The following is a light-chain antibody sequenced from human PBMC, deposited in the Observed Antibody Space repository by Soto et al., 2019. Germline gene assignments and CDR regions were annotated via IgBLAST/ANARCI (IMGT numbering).Light chain of an antibody. CDR1: SSDVGGYNS. V-gene: IGLV2-14*01. Sequence: QSALTQPASVSGSPGQSITISCTGTSSDVGGYNSVSWYQQHPGKAPKLMIYEVSSRPSGVSNRFSGSKSGNTASLTISGLQAEDEADYYCSSFTSSTTYGFGTGTKVTVL. CDR3: SSFTSSTTYG. J-gene: IGLJ1*01. CDR2: EVS.